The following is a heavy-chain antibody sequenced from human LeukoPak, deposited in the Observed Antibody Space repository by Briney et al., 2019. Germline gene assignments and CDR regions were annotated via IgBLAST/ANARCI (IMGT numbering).Heavy chain of an antibody. V-gene: IGHV3-23*01. CDR2: ISGSCGFT. CDR3: AKASTVTTFSWFDP. J-gene: IGHJ5*02. CDR1: GFTFSIYA. Sequence: TGGSLRLSCAASGFTFSIYAMSWVRQAPGKGLEWVSAISGSCGFTYYADSVKGRFTISRDNSKNTLYLQMNRLRAEDTAVYYCAKASTVTTFSWFDPWGEGTLVTASS. D-gene: IGHD4-17*01.